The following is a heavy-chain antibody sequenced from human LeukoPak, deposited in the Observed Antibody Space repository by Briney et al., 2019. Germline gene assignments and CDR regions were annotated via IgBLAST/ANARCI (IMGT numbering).Heavy chain of an antibody. J-gene: IGHJ1*01. Sequence: SETLSLTCTVSRGSISSSSYYWGWIRQPPGKGLEWIGSIYYSGSTYYNPSLKSRVTISVDTSKNQFSLKLSSVTAADTAVYYCARHKYYYDSSGYYHTEDFQHWGQGTLVTVSS. D-gene: IGHD3-22*01. CDR3: ARHKYYYDSSGYYHTEDFQH. CDR1: RGSISSSSYY. V-gene: IGHV4-39*01. CDR2: IYYSGST.